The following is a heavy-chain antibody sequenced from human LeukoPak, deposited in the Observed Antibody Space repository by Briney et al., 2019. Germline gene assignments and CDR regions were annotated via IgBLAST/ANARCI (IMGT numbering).Heavy chain of an antibody. J-gene: IGHJ2*01. CDR1: GGSIRSTNW. D-gene: IGHD1-26*01. Sequence: SETLSLTCGVSGGSIRSTNWWSWVRQPPGQGLEWIGEINHSASTNYNPSLKSRVTISVDTSKNQFSLKLSSVTAADTAVYYCARGGVGATTMPDWYFDLWGRGTLVTVSS. V-gene: IGHV4-4*02. CDR2: INHSAST. CDR3: ARGGVGATTMPDWYFDL.